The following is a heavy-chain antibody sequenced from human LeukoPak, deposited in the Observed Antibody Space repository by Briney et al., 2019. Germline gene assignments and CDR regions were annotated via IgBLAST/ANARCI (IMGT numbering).Heavy chain of an antibody. J-gene: IGHJ4*02. CDR3: ARLGGIIGY. CDR2: TDPNGIT. CDR1: GFTFSNSW. Sequence: PGGSLRLSCAASGFTFSNSWMHWVRQAPGKGQVLVSRTDPNGITTYADSATGRFPISRDNAKNTLYLQMTSMGAEDTARYYCARLGGIIGYWGQGTLVTVAS. D-gene: IGHD3-16*01. V-gene: IGHV3-74*03.